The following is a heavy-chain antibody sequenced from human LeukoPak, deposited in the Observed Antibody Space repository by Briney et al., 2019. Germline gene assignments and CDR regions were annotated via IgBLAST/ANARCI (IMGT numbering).Heavy chain of an antibody. Sequence: ASVTVSCKASGYTFTSYYMHWVRQAPGQGLEGMGVINPSGGSTSYAQKFQGRVTMTRDTSTSTVYMELSSLTSEDTAVYYCARSYDSSGYYFDYWGQGTLVTVSS. CDR3: ARSYDSSGYYFDY. J-gene: IGHJ4*02. D-gene: IGHD3-22*01. CDR2: INPSGGST. CDR1: GYTFTSYY. V-gene: IGHV1-46*01.